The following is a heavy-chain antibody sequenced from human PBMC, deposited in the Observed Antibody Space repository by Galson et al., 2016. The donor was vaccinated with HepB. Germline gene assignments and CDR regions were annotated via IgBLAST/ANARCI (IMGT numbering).Heavy chain of an antibody. J-gene: IGHJ4*02. CDR3: ASVMASTRFDF. D-gene: IGHD1-26*01. CDR2: IDSDGITT. Sequence: SLRLSCAASGFTFSSYWMYWVRQAPGKGLVWVSRIDSDGITTAYADSVKGRFTISRDNAKNTLYLQMNSLTAADTAVYYCASVMASTRFDFWGQGTLVTVST. CDR1: GFTFSSYW. V-gene: IGHV3-74*01.